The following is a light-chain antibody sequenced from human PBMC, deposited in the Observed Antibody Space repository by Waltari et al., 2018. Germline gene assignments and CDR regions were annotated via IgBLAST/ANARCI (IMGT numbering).Light chain of an antibody. V-gene: IGLV2-14*03. CDR2: NVS. Sequence: QSVLTQPASVSGSPGQSITISCTGTSSDVGRYTFVSWYQQHPGKAPKLIIFNVSNRPSGVSNRFSGSKSGNTASLTISGLQAEDEADFYCSSFSSGSTPVVFGGGTMLTVL. J-gene: IGLJ2*01. CDR3: SSFSSGSTPVV. CDR1: SSDVGRYTF.